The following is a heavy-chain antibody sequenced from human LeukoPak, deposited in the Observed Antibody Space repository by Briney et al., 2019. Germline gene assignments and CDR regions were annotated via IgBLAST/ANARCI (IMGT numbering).Heavy chain of an antibody. D-gene: IGHD5-18*01. Sequence: PGGPLRLSCAASGFTYSSYAMSWVRQAPGKGLEWVSAISGSGNNTYYADSVKGRFTISRDTSKNTLYLQMNSLRAEDTAVYYCAKGSGYTYGYPGYWGQGTLVTVSS. CDR3: AKGSGYTYGYPGY. CDR1: GFTYSSYA. J-gene: IGHJ4*02. V-gene: IGHV3-23*01. CDR2: ISGSGNNT.